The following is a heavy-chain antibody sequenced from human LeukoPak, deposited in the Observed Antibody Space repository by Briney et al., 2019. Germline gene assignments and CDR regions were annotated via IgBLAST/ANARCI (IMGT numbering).Heavy chain of an antibody. Sequence: GGSLRLSCAAFGFTFSTYWLTWFRQAPGKGLEWVANIKQDGSEKYYVDSVKGRFTICRDNAKNSLCLQMNSLRAEDTAVYYCARVGLYDTGRLYPGYWGQGTLVTVSS. CDR2: IKQDGSEK. D-gene: IGHD2-8*02. CDR1: GFTFSTYW. V-gene: IGHV3-7*01. CDR3: ARVGLYDTGRLYPGY. J-gene: IGHJ4*02.